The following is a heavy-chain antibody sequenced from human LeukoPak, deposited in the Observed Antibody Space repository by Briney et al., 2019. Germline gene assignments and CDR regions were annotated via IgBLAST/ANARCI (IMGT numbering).Heavy chain of an antibody. CDR2: ISVSGGHT. V-gene: IGHV3-23*01. Sequence: GSLRLSCAASGITFSSHAMSWVRQAPGKGLEWVSPISVSGGHTYYGDSVKGRFTISSDNSTNRLYLQMNSLRPEDTAVYYCAKGGAATMRDGYNYYYYYMEVWGRGTTVTVSS. D-gene: IGHD5-24*01. CDR1: GITFSSHA. CDR3: AKGGAATMRDGYNYYYYYMEV. J-gene: IGHJ6*03.